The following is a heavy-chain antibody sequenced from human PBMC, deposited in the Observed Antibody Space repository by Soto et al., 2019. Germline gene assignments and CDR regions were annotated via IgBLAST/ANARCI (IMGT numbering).Heavy chain of an antibody. CDR2: IKSKTDGGTT. D-gene: IGHD3-3*01. V-gene: IGHV3-15*07. CDR3: AKWPNYDFWSGYRHD. Sequence: GGSLRLSCAASGFTFSNAWMNWVRQAPGKGLEWVGRIKSKTDGGTTDYAAPVKGRFTISRDDSKNTLYLQMNSLKTEDTAVYYCAKWPNYDFWSGYRHDWGQGTLVTVSS. CDR1: GFTFSNAW. J-gene: IGHJ4*02.